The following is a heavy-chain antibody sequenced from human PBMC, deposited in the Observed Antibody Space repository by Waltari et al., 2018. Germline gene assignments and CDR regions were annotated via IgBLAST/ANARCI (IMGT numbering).Heavy chain of an antibody. CDR1: GFTFRSDG. Sequence: QVQLVESGGGVVQPGGSLRLSCAAFGFTFRSDGMNWVRQAPGKGPEWVAYLRYDGSNEYYEESVKGRFTISRDNSKNTLYLQMNSLRTEDTAVYYCAGGGYSGNDFTQYWGQGTPVTVSS. J-gene: IGHJ4*02. CDR2: LRYDGSNE. V-gene: IGHV3-30*02. CDR3: AGGGYSGNDFTQY. D-gene: IGHD5-12*01.